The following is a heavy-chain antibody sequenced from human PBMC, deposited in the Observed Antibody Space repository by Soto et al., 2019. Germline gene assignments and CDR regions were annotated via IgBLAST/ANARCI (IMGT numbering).Heavy chain of an antibody. Sequence: HPGGSLRLSCAASRFTFSTYAMSWVRQAPGKGLEWVSGISGGGGDTSYADSVRGRFTCSRDNSKNTLYLQMNSLRAEDTALYYCAKSLFGGPDIWGQGTMVTVS. V-gene: IGHV3-23*01. CDR3: AKSLFGGPDI. CDR2: ISGGGGDT. D-gene: IGHD2-15*01. J-gene: IGHJ3*02. CDR1: RFTFSTYA.